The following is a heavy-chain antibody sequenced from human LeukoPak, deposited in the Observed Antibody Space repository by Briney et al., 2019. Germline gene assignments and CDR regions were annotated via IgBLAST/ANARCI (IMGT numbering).Heavy chain of an antibody. CDR1: GYTFTGYY. CDR3: ARRFPKYCSGGSCTFDY. Sequence: ASVKVSCKASGYTFTGYYMHWVRQAPGQGLGWMGWINPNSGGTNYAQKFQGRVTMTRDTSISTAYMELSRLRSDDTAVYYCARRFPKYCSGGSCTFDYWGQGTLVTVSS. J-gene: IGHJ4*02. D-gene: IGHD2-15*01. V-gene: IGHV1-2*02. CDR2: INPNSGGT.